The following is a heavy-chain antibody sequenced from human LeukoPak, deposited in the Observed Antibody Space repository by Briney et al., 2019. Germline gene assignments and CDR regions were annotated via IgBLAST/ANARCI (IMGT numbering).Heavy chain of an antibody. D-gene: IGHD6-13*01. J-gene: IGHJ4*02. V-gene: IGHV4-30-2*01. Sequence: PSQTLSLTCAVSGGSISSGGYSRSWTRQPPGKGLEWIGYIYHSGSTYYNPSLKSRVTISVDRSKNQFSLKLSSVTAADTAVYYCARETTAGVIDYWGQGTLVTVSS. CDR2: IYHSGST. CDR1: GGSISSGGYS. CDR3: ARETTAGVIDY.